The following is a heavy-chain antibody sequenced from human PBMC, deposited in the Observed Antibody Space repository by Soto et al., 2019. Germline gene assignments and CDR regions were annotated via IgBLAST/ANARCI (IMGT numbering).Heavy chain of an antibody. CDR1: GYTFTSYA. J-gene: IGHJ5*02. V-gene: IGHV1-3*01. D-gene: IGHD3-10*01. CDR3: ARGALPGGWFDP. CDR2: INAGNGNT. Sequence: ASVKVSCKASGYTFTSYAMHWVRQAPGQRLEWMGWINAGNGNTKYSQKFQARVTITRDTSASTAYMELSSLRSEDTAVYYCARGALPGGWFDPWGQGTLVTVSS.